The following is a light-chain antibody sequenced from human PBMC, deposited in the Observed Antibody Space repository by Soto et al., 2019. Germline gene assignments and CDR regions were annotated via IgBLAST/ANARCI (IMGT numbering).Light chain of an antibody. CDR2: GAS. Sequence: VMTQSPATLSVSPGERATLSCRSSESVSSNLAWYQQRPGQAPRLLIYGASTRATDTPVRFSGSGSGTDFTLAISRLEPEDFALYYCQHYAHNSPITFGQGTRLEIK. J-gene: IGKJ5*01. CDR3: QHYAHNSPIT. V-gene: IGKV3-15*01. CDR1: ESVSSN.